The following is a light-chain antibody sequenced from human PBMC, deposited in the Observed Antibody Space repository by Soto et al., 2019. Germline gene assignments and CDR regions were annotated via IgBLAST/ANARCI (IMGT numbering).Light chain of an antibody. V-gene: IGKV1-39*01. CDR2: AAS. Sequence: DIQMTQSPSSLSASVGDRVTITCRASQSISNYLNWYQQKPGKAPKLLIYAASSLQSGVPSRFSGSGSVTDFTLTISSLQPEDFGTYYCQQSYSTPPFTFGPGTKVDI. CDR3: QQSYSTPPFT. CDR1: QSISNY. J-gene: IGKJ3*01.